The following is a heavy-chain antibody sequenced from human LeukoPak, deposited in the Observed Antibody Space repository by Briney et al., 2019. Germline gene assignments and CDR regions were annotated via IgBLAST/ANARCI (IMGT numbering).Heavy chain of an antibody. CDR3: ARGYCASGVCSPYYYYMDV. J-gene: IGHJ6*03. CDR1: GFTFTDHY. D-gene: IGHD2-8*01. CDR2: MRNKANSYIT. V-gene: IGHV3-72*01. Sequence: KPGGSLRLSCAASGFTFTDHYMDWVRQAPGKGLEWVGHMRNKANSYITEYAASVKGRFTISRDDSKNSLYLQMNSLKTEDTAVYYCARGYCASGVCSPYYYYMDVWGKGTTVTVSS.